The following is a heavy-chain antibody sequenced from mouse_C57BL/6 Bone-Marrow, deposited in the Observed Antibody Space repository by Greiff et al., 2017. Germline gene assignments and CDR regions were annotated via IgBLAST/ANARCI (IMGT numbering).Heavy chain of an antibody. CDR2: IDPEDGDT. D-gene: IGHD1-1*01. J-gene: IGHJ4*01. CDR1: GFNIKDYY. V-gene: IGHV14-1*01. Sequence: EVKLQESGAELVKPGASVKLSCTASGFNIKDYYMHWVKQRPEQGLEWIGRIDPEDGDTEYAPKFQGKATMTADTSSNTAYLQLSSLTSEDTAVYYGTTDYGSLYYYAMDYWGQGTSVTVSS. CDR3: TTDYGSLYYYAMDY.